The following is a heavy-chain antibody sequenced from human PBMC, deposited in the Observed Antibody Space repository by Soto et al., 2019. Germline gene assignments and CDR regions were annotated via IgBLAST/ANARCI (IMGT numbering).Heavy chain of an antibody. J-gene: IGHJ4*02. CDR1: GGSISSGGYY. CDR2: IYYSGST. V-gene: IGHV4-31*03. Sequence: SETLSLTCTVSGGSISSGGYYWSWIRQHPGKGLEWIGYIYYSGSTYYNPSLKSRVTISVDTSKNQFSLKLSSVTAADTAVYYCARHNYGSGSTYFDYWGQGTLVTVSS. CDR3: ARHNYGSGSTYFDY. D-gene: IGHD3-10*01.